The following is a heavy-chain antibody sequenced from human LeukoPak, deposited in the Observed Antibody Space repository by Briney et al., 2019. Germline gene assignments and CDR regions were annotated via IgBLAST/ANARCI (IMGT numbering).Heavy chain of an antibody. J-gene: IGHJ4*02. Sequence: GGSLRLSCAASGFTFNSYHFNWVRQAPGEGLEWVSYISISSTIYYADSVKGRFTISRDDAKNSVYLQMNSLRAEDTAVYYCARTHERDLDYWGRGTLVTVSS. CDR1: GFTFNSYH. CDR2: ISISSTI. CDR3: ARTHERDLDY. V-gene: IGHV3-48*01.